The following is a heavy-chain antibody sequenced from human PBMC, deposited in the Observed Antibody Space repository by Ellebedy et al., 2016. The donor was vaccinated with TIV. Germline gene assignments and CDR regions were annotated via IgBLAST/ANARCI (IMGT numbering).Heavy chain of an antibody. J-gene: IGHJ4*02. D-gene: IGHD3-3*01. CDR1: GFTFSNYW. Sequence: GESLKISCAASGFTFSNYWMNWVRQAPGKGLEWVANIRQDGGDKNYADSVRGRFTISRDNAKNSLYLQINSLRVEDTAVYYCARELSWSGRDYWGQGTLVTVSS. CDR3: ARELSWSGRDY. CDR2: IRQDGGDK. V-gene: IGHV3-7*01.